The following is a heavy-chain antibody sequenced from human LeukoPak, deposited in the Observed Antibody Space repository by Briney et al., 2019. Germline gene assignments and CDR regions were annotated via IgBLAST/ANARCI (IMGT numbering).Heavy chain of an antibody. Sequence: SKTLSLTCTVSGGSISSYYWSWIRQPPGKGLEWIGHIYYSGSTNYNPSLKSRVTISVDTSKNQFSLKLSSVTAAGTAVYYCARLWAAAGTLGYHWFDPWGQGTLVTVSS. CDR2: IYYSGST. CDR3: ARLWAAAGTLGYHWFDP. V-gene: IGHV4-59*08. J-gene: IGHJ5*02. CDR1: GGSISSYY. D-gene: IGHD6-13*01.